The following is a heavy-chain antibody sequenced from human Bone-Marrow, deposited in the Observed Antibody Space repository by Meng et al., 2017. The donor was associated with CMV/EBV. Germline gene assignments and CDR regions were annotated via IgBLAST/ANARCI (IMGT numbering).Heavy chain of an antibody. CDR2: INPSSGGT. Sequence: GESLKISCKGSGYSFTSYWIGWVRQMPGKGLEWMGWINPSSGGTKYAQNLQGRVTMTRDTSISTAYMELSRLRSADTAVYYCARELMAGTGLGEDYWGQGTLVTVSS. CDR1: GYSFTSYW. J-gene: IGHJ4*02. D-gene: IGHD1-1*01. V-gene: IGHV1-2*02. CDR3: ARELMAGTGLGEDY.